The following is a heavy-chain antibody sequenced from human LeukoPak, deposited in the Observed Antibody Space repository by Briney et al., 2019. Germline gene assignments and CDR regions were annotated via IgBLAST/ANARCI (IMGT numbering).Heavy chain of an antibody. D-gene: IGHD6-6*01. CDR1: GLTLSNYW. CDR3: ARADSSIAARLSRSSIFNYYYYMDV. J-gene: IGHJ6*03. Sequence: GGSLRLSCVAPGLTLSNYWMSWVRQAPGKGLEWVATIKPDGSKKYYVDSVKGRFTISRDNAKRSLYLQMDSLRAEDTAVYYCARADSSIAARLSRSSIFNYYYYMDVWGKGTTVTVSS. CDR2: IKPDGSKK. V-gene: IGHV3-7*03.